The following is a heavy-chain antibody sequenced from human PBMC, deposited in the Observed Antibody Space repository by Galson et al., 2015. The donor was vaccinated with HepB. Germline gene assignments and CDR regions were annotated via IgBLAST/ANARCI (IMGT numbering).Heavy chain of an antibody. J-gene: IGHJ6*02. CDR2: ISRSGSSM. D-gene: IGHD5-18*01. CDR1: GFTFSSFD. V-gene: IGHV3-48*03. CDR3: ARKLVVTAHYYYYAIDV. Sequence: SLRLSCAAAGFTFSSFDMNWVRQAPGQGLEWVSSISRSGSSMYYVDSVKGRFSISRDNAKNSLYLQMNSLRAEDTGVYYCARKLVVTAHYYYYAIDVWGQGTTVTVSS.